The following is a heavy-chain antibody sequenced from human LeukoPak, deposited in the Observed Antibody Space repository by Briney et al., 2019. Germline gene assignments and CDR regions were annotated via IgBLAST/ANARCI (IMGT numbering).Heavy chain of an antibody. CDR2: IIPNFGTA. CDR1: GGTFSSYA. CDR3: ARSGYCSSTSCRTNYYYGMDV. J-gene: IGHJ6*04. Sequence: GASVKVSCKASGGTFSSYAISWVRQAPGQGLEWMGGIIPNFGTANYAQKFQGRVTITADESTSTAYMELSSLRSEDTAVYYCARSGYCSSTSCRTNYYYGMDVWGKGTTVTVSS. V-gene: IGHV1-69*01. D-gene: IGHD2-2*01.